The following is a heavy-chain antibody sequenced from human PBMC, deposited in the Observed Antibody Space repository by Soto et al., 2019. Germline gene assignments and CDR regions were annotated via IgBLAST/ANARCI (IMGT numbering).Heavy chain of an antibody. CDR3: TKDYIVADAFDI. Sequence: SETLSLTCAVSGGPITSDNWYNWVRQTPGKGLEWIGEVNHIGASNYSPSLKSRVTISLDKSKNQFSLSMTSVTAADTAMYYCTKDYIVADAFDIWGQGAMVTVSS. CDR1: GGPITSDNW. J-gene: IGHJ3*02. CDR2: VNHIGAS. V-gene: IGHV4-4*02. D-gene: IGHD2-21*01.